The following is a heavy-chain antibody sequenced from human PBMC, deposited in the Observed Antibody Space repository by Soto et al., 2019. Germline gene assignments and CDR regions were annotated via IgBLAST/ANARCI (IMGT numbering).Heavy chain of an antibody. CDR1: GFTFSNAW. V-gene: IGHV3-15*01. Sequence: GGSLRLSCAASGFTFSNAWMCWVRQAPGKGLEWVGRIKSKTDGGTTDYAAPVKGRFTTSRDDSKNTLYLQMNSLKTEDTAVYYCTTVYSSFVDYFDYWGQGTLVTVSS. J-gene: IGHJ4*02. CDR2: IKSKTDGGTT. D-gene: IGHD6-6*01. CDR3: TTVYSSFVDYFDY.